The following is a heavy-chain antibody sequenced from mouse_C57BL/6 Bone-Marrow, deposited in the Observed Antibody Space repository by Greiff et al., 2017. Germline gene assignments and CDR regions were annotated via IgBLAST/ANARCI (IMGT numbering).Heavy chain of an antibody. CDR1: GFTFSSYT. V-gene: IGHV5-9*01. J-gene: IGHJ4*01. CDR2: ISGGGGNT. Sequence: EVQRVESGGGLVKPGGSLKLSCAASGFTFSSYTMSWVRQTPEKRLEWVATISGGGGNTYYPDSVKGRFTISRDNAKNTLYLQMSSLRSEDTALYYCARHVLSNSWGQGTSVTVSS. CDR3: ARHVLSNS.